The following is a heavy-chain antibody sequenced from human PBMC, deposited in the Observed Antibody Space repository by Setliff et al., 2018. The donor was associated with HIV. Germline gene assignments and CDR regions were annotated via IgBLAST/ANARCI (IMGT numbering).Heavy chain of an antibody. D-gene: IGHD2-2*02. CDR1: GGSLSSHY. J-gene: IGHJ6*03. Sequence: LSLTCTVSGGSLSSHYWSWIRQPPGKGLEWIGNIYYSGSTNYNPSLKSRVTISVDTSKNQFSLKLSSVTAADTAVYYCARDRLCSSTSCYSGGDYMDVWGKGTTVTVSS. CDR3: ARDRLCSSTSCYSGGDYMDV. V-gene: IGHV4-59*11. CDR2: IYYSGST.